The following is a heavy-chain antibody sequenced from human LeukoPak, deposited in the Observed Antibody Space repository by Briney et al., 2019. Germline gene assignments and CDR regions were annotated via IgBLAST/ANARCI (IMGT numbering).Heavy chain of an antibody. CDR1: GFSLNNYW. D-gene: IGHD3-16*01. V-gene: IGHV3-7*02. CDR2: INQAGSDK. J-gene: IGHJ4*02. Sequence: PGGSLRLSCAVSGFSLNNYWMSWVRQAPGKGLEWGANINQAGSDKYYLDSVKGRFTISRDNAKNSLYLQMNSLRAEDTAVYYCASLYHNVWNSFDYWGRGTLVTVSS. CDR3: ASLYHNVWNSFDY.